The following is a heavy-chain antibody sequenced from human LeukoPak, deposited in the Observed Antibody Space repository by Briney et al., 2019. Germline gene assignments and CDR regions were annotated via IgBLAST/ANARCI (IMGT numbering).Heavy chain of an antibody. D-gene: IGHD3-10*01. CDR3: ARGSVWFGELFDY. Sequence: SETLSLTCAVSGGSISSSNWWSWVRQPPGKGLEWIGEIYRSGSTNYNPSLKSRVTISVDKSKNQFSLKLSSVTAADTAVYYCARGSVWFGELFDYWGQGTLVTVSS. CDR1: GGSISSSNW. V-gene: IGHV4-4*02. CDR2: IYRSGST. J-gene: IGHJ4*02.